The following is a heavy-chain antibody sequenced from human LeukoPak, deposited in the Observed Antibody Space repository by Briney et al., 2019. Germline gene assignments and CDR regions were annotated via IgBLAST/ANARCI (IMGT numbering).Heavy chain of an antibody. CDR3: ARLGDLGYCSGGSCYYFDY. CDR2: IITILGIA. Sequence: SVKVSCKASGGTFSSYAISWVRQAPGQGLEWMGRIITILGIANYAQKFQGRVTIPADKSTSTAYMELSSLRSEDTAVYYCARLGDLGYCSGGSCYYFDYWGQGTLVTVSS. J-gene: IGHJ4*02. V-gene: IGHV1-69*04. CDR1: GGTFSSYA. D-gene: IGHD2-15*01.